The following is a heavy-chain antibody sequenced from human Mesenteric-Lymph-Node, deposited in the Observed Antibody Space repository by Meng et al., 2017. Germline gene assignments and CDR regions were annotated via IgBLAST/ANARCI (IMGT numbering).Heavy chain of an antibody. CDR1: GVSFSGYH. Sequence: ADTLSLTGAVQGVSFSGYHWSWTRKPPGKGLEWIGEINHSGSTNYNPSLKSRVTISVDTSKNHFSLKLSSVTAADTAVYYCARINYYGSGSYLEVYWGQGTLVTVSS. V-gene: IGHV4-34*01. CDR2: INHSGST. D-gene: IGHD3-10*01. CDR3: ARINYYGSGSYLEVY. J-gene: IGHJ4*02.